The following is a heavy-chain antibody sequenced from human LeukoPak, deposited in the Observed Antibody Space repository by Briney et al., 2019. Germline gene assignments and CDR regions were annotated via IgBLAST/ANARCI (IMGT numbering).Heavy chain of an antibody. CDR3: ARDSSGDYWYFGL. V-gene: IGHV4-31*03. D-gene: IGHD2-15*01. J-gene: IGHJ2*01. CDR2: LYSVGST. Sequence: SETLSLTCTVSGGSISSGGHYWSWIRQHPEKGLEWIGYLYSVGSTYYNPSLKSRVTISVDTSKNRVSLKMTSVTAADTAVYYCARDSSGDYWYFGLWGRGTLVTVSS. CDR1: GGSISSGGHY.